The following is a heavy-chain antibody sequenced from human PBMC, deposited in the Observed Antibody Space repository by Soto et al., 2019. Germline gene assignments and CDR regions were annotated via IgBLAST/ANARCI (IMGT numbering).Heavy chain of an antibody. V-gene: IGHV3-30*19. CDR3: VRDDAYVPNALAM. J-gene: IGHJ3*02. Sequence: QMQLVESGGGVVQPGGSLRLSCAASGFRFRNYGMHWIRQAPGKGLEWVSLILNDGSGEYYRDSVKGRFTITRANSRDTLHLPMHSLRADATARYYCVRDDAYVPNALAMWGQGTMVSVS. D-gene: IGHD3-10*02. CDR2: ILNDGSGE. CDR1: GFRFRNYG.